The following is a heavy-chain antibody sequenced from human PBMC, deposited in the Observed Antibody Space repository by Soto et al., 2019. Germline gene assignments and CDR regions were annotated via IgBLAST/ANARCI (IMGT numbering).Heavy chain of an antibody. V-gene: IGHV3-48*01. CDR2: ISSSSSTI. CDR1: GFTFSSYS. J-gene: IGHJ4*02. Sequence: GGSLRLSCAASGFTFSSYSMNWVRQAPGKGLEWVSYISSSSSTIYYADSVKGRFTISRDNAKNSLYLQMNSLRAEDTAVYYCAKPYCSGGSCYEGWGQGTLVTVSS. CDR3: AKPYCSGGSCYEG. D-gene: IGHD2-15*01.